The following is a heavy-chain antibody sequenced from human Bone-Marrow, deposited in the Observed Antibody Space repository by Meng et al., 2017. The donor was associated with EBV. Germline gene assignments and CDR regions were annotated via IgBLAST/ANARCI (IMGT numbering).Heavy chain of an antibody. Sequence: QGEVWQSGAEVREPGSPVRASCKASGRTFSSPAISRVRPARGQGLGWMGGIIPIFGTANYAKKFQGRVTITADESTSTAYMELSSLRSEDTAVYYCARDSDILTGPGGYWGQGTLVTVSS. J-gene: IGHJ4*02. CDR1: GRTFSSPA. D-gene: IGHD3-9*01. CDR3: ARDSDILTGPGGY. CDR2: IIPIFGTA. V-gene: IGHV1-69*12.